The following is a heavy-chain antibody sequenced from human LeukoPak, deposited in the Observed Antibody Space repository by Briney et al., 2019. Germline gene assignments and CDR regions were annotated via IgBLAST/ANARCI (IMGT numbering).Heavy chain of an antibody. V-gene: IGHV3-66*04. CDR3: ARRRGGYGDGDFDY. Sequence: PGGSLRLSCAASGFTASSRTMIWVRQAPGKGLECVSYTRSDTTTEYAEYVKGRFTISRDDSKNTVYLQMNSLRVEDTSVYYCARRRGGYGDGDFDYWGQGTLVTVSS. J-gene: IGHJ4*02. CDR1: GFTASSRT. CDR2: TRSDTTT. D-gene: IGHD4-17*01.